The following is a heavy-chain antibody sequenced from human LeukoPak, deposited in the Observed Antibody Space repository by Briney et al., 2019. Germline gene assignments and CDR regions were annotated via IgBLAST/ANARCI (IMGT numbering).Heavy chain of an antibody. D-gene: IGHD3-9*01. CDR1: GFTFSSYA. J-gene: IGHJ4*02. CDR3: AKNYDILTGLPDY. CDR2: ISGSGGST. V-gene: IGHV3-23*01. Sequence: GGSLRLSCAASGFTFSSYAMRGVGPAPGQGLDWVSAISGSGGSTYYADSVKGRFTISRDNSKNTLYLQMNSLRAEDTAVYYCAKNYDILTGLPDYWGQGTLVTVSS.